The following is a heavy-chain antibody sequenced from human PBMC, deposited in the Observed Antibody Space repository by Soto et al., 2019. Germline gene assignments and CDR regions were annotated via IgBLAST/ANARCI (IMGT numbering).Heavy chain of an antibody. V-gene: IGHV5-51*01. J-gene: IGHJ6*02. Sequence: GASLKISFKGSGYTFTSYCIGWGRQMPGKGLEWMGIIYPGDSDTRYSPSLQGQVTISADKSISTAYLQWSSLKASDTAMYYCARSSAAGTSYYYYGMDVWGQGTTVTVSS. CDR2: IYPGDSDT. CDR3: ARSSAAGTSYYYYGMDV. D-gene: IGHD6-13*01. CDR1: GYTFTSYC.